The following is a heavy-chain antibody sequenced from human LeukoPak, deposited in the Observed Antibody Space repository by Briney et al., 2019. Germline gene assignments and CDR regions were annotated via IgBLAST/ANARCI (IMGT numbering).Heavy chain of an antibody. Sequence: SVKVSCKASGGTFSSYAISWVRQAPGQGLEWTGGIIPIFGTANYAQKFQGRVTITADESTSTAYMELSSLRSEDTAVYYCARGSGYCSGGSCRNWFDPWGQGTLVTVSS. J-gene: IGHJ5*02. D-gene: IGHD2-15*01. CDR2: IIPIFGTA. V-gene: IGHV1-69*01. CDR1: GGTFSSYA. CDR3: ARGSGYCSGGSCRNWFDP.